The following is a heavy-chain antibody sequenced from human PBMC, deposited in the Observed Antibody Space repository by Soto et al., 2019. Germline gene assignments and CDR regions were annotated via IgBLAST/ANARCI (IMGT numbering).Heavy chain of an antibody. Sequence: SETLSLTCAVYGGSFSGYYWSWIRQPPGKGLEWIGEINHSGSTNYNPSLKSRVTISVDTSKNQFSLKLSSVTAADTAVYYCAICHIAVAPERYPLQLWGQGTLVTVSA. D-gene: IGHD6-19*01. CDR2: INHSGST. CDR1: GGSFSGYY. V-gene: IGHV4-34*01. J-gene: IGHJ1*01. CDR3: AICHIAVAPERYPLQL.